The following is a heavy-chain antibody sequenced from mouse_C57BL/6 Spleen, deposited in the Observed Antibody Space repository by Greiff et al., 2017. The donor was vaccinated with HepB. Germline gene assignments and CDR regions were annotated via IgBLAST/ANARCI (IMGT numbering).Heavy chain of an antibody. V-gene: IGHV1-55*01. J-gene: IGHJ4*01. CDR2: LYPGSGST. D-gene: IGHD1-1*01. CDR1: GYTFTSYW. Sequence: QVQLQQPGAQLVKPGASVKMSCKASGYTFTSYWITWVKQRPGQGLEWIGDLYPGSGSTNYNEKFKSKATLTVDTSSSTAYMQLSSLTSEDSAVYYCARGITTVVAFYAMDYWGQGTSVTVSS. CDR3: ARGITTVVAFYAMDY.